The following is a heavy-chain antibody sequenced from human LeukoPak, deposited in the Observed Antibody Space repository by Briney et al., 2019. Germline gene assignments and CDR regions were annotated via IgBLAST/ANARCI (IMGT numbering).Heavy chain of an antibody. J-gene: IGHJ4*02. D-gene: IGHD3-16*01. V-gene: IGHV3-23*01. CDR3: AKESYGMSSGWGSYDSMRFFDY. CDR2: ISGSGGST. CDR1: GFTFSSYA. Sequence: PGGSLRLSCAASGFTFSSYAMSWVRQAPGKGLEWVSAISGSGGSTYYADSVKGRFTISRDNSKNTLYLQMNSLRAEDTAVYSCAKESYGMSSGWGSYDSMRFFDYWGQGTLVTVSS.